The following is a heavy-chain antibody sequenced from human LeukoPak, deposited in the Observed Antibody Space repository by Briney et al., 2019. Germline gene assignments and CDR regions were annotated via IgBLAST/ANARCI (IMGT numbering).Heavy chain of an antibody. CDR2: INHSGST. CDR1: GGSFSGYY. D-gene: IGHD3-3*01. Sequence: SETLSLTCAVYGGSFSGYYWSWIRQPPGKGLEWIGEINHSGSTNYNPSLKSRVTISVDTSKNQFSLKLSSGTAADTAVYYCARGGGFWSGYYDYWGQGTLVTVSS. J-gene: IGHJ4*02. CDR3: ARGGGFWSGYYDY. V-gene: IGHV4-34*01.